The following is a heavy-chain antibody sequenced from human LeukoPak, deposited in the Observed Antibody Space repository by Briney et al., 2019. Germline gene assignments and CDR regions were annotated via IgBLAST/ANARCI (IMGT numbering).Heavy chain of an antibody. Sequence: SETLSLTCTVSGDSSSYFYWSWIRQPPGKGLEWIGYIYNSGSTNYNPSLKSRVTISVDTSKNQFSLKLSSVTAADTAVYYCARNLRLGARALYYYYYMDVWGKGTTVTVSS. D-gene: IGHD1-26*01. CDR2: IYNSGST. CDR3: ARNLRLGARALYYYYYMDV. CDR1: GDSSSYFY. V-gene: IGHV4-59*12. J-gene: IGHJ6*03.